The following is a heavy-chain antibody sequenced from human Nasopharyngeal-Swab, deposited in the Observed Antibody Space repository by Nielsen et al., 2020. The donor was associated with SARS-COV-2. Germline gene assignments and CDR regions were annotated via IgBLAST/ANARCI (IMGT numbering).Heavy chain of an antibody. CDR1: RGSISNINSY. J-gene: IGHJ5*02. CDR3: ARGFDP. Sequence: GSLRLFCTVSRGSISNINSYWSWIRQPPGKGLEWIGYIYYSGSTNYNPSLKSRVTISVDTSKNQFSLKLSSVTAADTAVYYCARGFDPWGQGTLVTVSS. V-gene: IGHV4-61*05. CDR2: IYYSGST.